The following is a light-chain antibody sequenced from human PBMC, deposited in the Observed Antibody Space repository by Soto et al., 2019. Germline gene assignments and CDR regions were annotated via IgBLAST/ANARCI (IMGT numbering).Light chain of an antibody. CDR2: DAS. CDR3: QQFNSYPIT. Sequence: AIPLTQSPSSLSASVGDRVTITCRASQGISSALAWYQQKPGKAPKLLIYDASSLESGVPSRFSGSRSGTDFTLTISSLQPEDFASYYCQQFNSYPITFGQGARLEIK. CDR1: QGISSA. V-gene: IGKV1-13*02. J-gene: IGKJ5*01.